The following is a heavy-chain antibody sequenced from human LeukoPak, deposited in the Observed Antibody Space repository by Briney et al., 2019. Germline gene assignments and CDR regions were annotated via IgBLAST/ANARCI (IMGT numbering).Heavy chain of an antibody. CDR1: GGILSSYA. CDR2: IIPILGIA. D-gene: IGHD3-22*01. CDR3: ARRRNYYDSSDHLDY. J-gene: IGHJ4*02. V-gene: IGHV1-69*04. Sequence: SVKVSCKASGGILSSYAISWVRQAPGQGLEWMGRIIPILGIANYAQKFQGRVTITADKSTSTAYMKLSSLRSGDTAVYYCARRRNYYDSSDHLDYWGQGTLVTVSS.